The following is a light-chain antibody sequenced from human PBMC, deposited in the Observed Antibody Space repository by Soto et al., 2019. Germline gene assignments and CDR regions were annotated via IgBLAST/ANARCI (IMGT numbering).Light chain of an antibody. CDR1: QSISSW. J-gene: IGKJ1*01. V-gene: IGKV1-5*03. CDR2: KAS. Sequence: DIQMTQSPSTLSASVGDRVTITCRASQSISSWLAWYQQKPGKAPKLLIYKASSLESAVPSRFSDSGSGTDFTLTISSLQPDDFATYYCQQYNSYSTFGQGTKVEIE. CDR3: QQYNSYST.